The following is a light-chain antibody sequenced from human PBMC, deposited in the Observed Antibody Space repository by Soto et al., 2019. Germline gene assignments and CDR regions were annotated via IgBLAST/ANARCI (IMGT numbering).Light chain of an antibody. J-gene: IGKJ3*01. CDR3: QDYGSSPFT. CDR1: QSVSSSY. CDR2: GAS. V-gene: IGKV3-20*01. Sequence: EIVLTQSPGTLSLSPGERAILSCRASQSVSSSYLAWYRQKPGQAPSLLIYGASSRATGIPDRFSGSGSGTDFTLTIDRLEPEDFAVYYCQDYGSSPFTFGPGTKVDIK.